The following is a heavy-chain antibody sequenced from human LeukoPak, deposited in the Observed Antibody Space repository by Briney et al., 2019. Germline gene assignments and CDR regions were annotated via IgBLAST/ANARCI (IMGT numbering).Heavy chain of an antibody. D-gene: IGHD6-19*01. V-gene: IGHV1-3*01. CDR3: ARDGRGWFYGMDV. CDR1: GYTFTIYG. CDR2: INAGNGNT. J-gene: IGHJ6*02. Sequence: ASVTVSCKASGYTFTIYGIRGVRQAPGQGREGMGWINAGNGNTKYSQKFQGRVTITRDTSASTANMELSSLRSEDTAVYYCARDGRGWFYGMDVWGQGTTVTVSS.